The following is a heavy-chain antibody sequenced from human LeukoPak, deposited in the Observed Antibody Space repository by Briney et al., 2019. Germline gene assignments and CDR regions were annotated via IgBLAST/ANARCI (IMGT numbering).Heavy chain of an antibody. CDR2: INPNSGGA. Sequence: GASVKVSCKASGYTFTDHYIHWVRQAPGQGLEWMGWINPNSGGANYAQKFQGRVTMTRDTSISTAYMELNRLRSDDTAVYFCATYRVSQELLDYWGQGTLVTVSS. CDR3: ATYRVSQELLDY. D-gene: IGHD6-13*01. J-gene: IGHJ4*02. CDR1: GYTFTDHY. V-gene: IGHV1-2*02.